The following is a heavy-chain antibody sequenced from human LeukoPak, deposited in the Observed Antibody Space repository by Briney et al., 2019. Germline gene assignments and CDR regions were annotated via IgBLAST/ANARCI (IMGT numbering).Heavy chain of an antibody. J-gene: IGHJ4*02. CDR1: GFTLSSRW. CDR3: ATYDSWSGYNIAY. V-gene: IGHV3-7*03. D-gene: IGHD3-3*01. Sequence: GSLRLSCVVSGFTLSSRWMMWVRQASGKGLEWMTNINRDGSEKNYVDSVKGRFTITRDNAENSLYLQMNSLKVEDTAIYYCATYDSWSGYNIAYWGQGTLVTVSS. CDR2: INRDGSEK.